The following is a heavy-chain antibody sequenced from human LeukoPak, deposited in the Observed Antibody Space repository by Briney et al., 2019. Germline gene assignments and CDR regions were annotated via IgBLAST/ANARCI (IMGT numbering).Heavy chain of an antibody. D-gene: IGHD3-16*02. V-gene: IGHV4-34*01. CDR2: VNHSGST. CDR3: ARGPYDYVWGSYRPEYYFDY. J-gene: IGHJ4*02. CDR1: GGSFSGYY. Sequence: SETLSLTCAVYGGSFSGYYWSWIRQPPGKGLEWIGEVNHSGSTNYNPSLKSRVTISVDTSKNQFSLKLSSVTAADTAVYYCARGPYDYVWGSYRPEYYFDYWGQGTLVTVSS.